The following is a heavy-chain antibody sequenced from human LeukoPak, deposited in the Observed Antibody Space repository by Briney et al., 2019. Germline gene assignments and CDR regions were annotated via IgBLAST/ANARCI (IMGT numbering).Heavy chain of an antibody. D-gene: IGHD6-19*01. V-gene: IGHV3-30*04. J-gene: IGHJ4*02. CDR2: ISYDGSNK. CDR1: GFTFSSYA. CDR3: ARDPGSGWSHY. Sequence: PGGSLRLSCAASGFTFSSYAMSWVRQAPGKGLEWVAVISYDGSNKYYADSVKGRFTISRDNSKNTLYLQMDSLRAEDTAVYYCARDPGSGWSHYWGQGTLVTVSS.